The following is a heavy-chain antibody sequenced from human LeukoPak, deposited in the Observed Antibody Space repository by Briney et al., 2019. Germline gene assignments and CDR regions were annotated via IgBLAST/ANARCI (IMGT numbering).Heavy chain of an antibody. CDR1: GLTFSNYA. CDR2: IASGGAP. D-gene: IGHD4-17*01. V-gene: IGHV3-23*01. J-gene: IGHJ3*01. CDR3: ARDPNGDYIGAFEF. Sequence: GGSLRLSCAASGLTFSNYAVMWVRQAPGQGLEWVSAIASGGAPRYADSVKGRFTISRDNSKNTLYLQMNSLRVEDTAQYFCARDPNGDYIGAFEFWGQGTGVTVSS.